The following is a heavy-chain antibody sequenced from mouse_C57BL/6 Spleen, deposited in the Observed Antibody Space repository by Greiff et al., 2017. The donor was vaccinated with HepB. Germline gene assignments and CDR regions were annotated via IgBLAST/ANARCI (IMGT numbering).Heavy chain of an antibody. V-gene: IGHV1-82*01. CDR1: GYAFSSSW. CDR2: ISPGDGDT. J-gene: IGHJ4*01. CDR3: ARSLPSEMDY. Sequence: QVQLQQSGPELVKPGASVKISCKASGYAFSSSWMNWVKQRPGKGLEWIGRISPGDGDTNYNGKFKGTATLTADKSSSTAYMHLSSLTSEDSAVYFCARSLPSEMDYWGQGTSVTVSS.